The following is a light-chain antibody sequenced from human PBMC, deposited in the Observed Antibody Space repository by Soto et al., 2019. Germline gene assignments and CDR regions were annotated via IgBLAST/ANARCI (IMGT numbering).Light chain of an antibody. Sequence: DFQMTQSPSTLSASVGDRVTITCRASQNIRSRLAWFQQKPGKAPKLLIYDASSLESGVPSRFSGSGSGTEFTLTISSLQPDDFATYYCQQYGTYLWTFGQGTKVDIK. V-gene: IGKV1-5*01. CDR1: QNIRSR. J-gene: IGKJ1*01. CDR2: DAS. CDR3: QQYGTYLWT.